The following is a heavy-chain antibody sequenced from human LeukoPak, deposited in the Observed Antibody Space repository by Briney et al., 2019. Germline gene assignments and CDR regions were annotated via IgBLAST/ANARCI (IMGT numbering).Heavy chain of an antibody. Sequence: SETLSLTCTASGGSISSYYWSWIRQPPGKGLEWIGYIYTSGSTNYNPSLKSRVTISVDTSKNQFSLKLSSVTAADTAVYYCARRGGYSSSVVWFDPWGQGTLVTVSS. D-gene: IGHD6-6*01. J-gene: IGHJ5*02. CDR3: ARRGGYSSSVVWFDP. CDR2: IYTSGST. V-gene: IGHV4-4*09. CDR1: GGSISSYY.